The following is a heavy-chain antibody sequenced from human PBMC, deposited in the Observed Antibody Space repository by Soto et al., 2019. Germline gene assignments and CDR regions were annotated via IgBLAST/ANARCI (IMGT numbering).Heavy chain of an antibody. CDR3: ARDVTMVRGVKGPLDV. V-gene: IGHV1-3*01. CDR1: GYTFTSYA. J-gene: IGHJ6*04. Sequence: QVQLVQSGAEVKKPGASVKVSCKASGYTFTSYAMHWVRQAPGQRLEWMGWINAGNGNTKYSQKFQGRVTITRDTSASTAYMELSSLRSEETAVYYCARDVTMVRGVKGPLDVWGKGTTVTVSS. D-gene: IGHD3-10*01. CDR2: INAGNGNT.